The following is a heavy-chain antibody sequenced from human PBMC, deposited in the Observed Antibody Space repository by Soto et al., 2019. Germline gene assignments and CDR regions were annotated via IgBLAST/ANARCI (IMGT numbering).Heavy chain of an antibody. Sequence: PGGSLRLSCVASRFTFCNYGFHWVRDAPGKGLEWVAVMWYDGSNENYADSVRGRFTISRDNSRNTVYLQMNSLRVEDTAVYYCARREKAYSSPGDYWGQGTLVTVSS. V-gene: IGHV3-33*01. CDR2: MWYDGSNE. J-gene: IGHJ4*02. CDR3: ARREKAYSSPGDY. CDR1: RFTFCNYG. D-gene: IGHD3-16*01.